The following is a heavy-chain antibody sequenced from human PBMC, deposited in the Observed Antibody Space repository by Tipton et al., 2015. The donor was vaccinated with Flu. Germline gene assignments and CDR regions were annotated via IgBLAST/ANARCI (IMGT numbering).Heavy chain of an antibody. J-gene: IGHJ4*02. CDR3: ARDGDGSSWFIYFDY. CDR1: GGTFSSYA. D-gene: IGHD6-13*01. V-gene: IGHV1-69*01. CDR2: IIPIFGTA. Sequence: QVQLVQSGPEVKKPGSSVKVSCKASGGTFSSYAISWVRQAPGQGLEWMGGIIPIFGTANYAQKFQGRVTITADESTSTAYMELRSLRSDDTAVYYCARDGDGSSWFIYFDYWGQGTLVTVSS.